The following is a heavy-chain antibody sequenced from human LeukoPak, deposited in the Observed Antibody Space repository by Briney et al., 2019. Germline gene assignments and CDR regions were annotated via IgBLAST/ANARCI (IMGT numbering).Heavy chain of an antibody. J-gene: IGHJ4*02. Sequence: VGSLRLSCAASGFTFSSYAMSWVRRAPGKGLEWVSAISGSGGSTYYADSVKGRFTISRDNSKNTLYLQMNSLRAEDTAVYYCAKRRELSTFNDYWGQGTLVTVSS. CDR2: ISGSGGST. CDR3: AKRRELSTFNDY. V-gene: IGHV3-23*01. CDR1: GFTFSSYA. D-gene: IGHD1-26*01.